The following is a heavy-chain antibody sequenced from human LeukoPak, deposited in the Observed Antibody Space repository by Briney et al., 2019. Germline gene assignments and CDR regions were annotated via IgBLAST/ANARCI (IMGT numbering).Heavy chain of an antibody. CDR3: ARVLRRITMVRGVIPLAMDV. J-gene: IGHJ6*03. Sequence: ASVKVSCKASGYTFTSYGISWVRQAPGQGLEWMGWISAYNGNTNYAQKLQGRVTMTTDTSTSTAYMELRSLGSDDTAVYYCARVLRRITMVRGVIPLAMDVWGKGTTVTVSS. V-gene: IGHV1-18*01. CDR2: ISAYNGNT. CDR1: GYTFTSYG. D-gene: IGHD3-10*01.